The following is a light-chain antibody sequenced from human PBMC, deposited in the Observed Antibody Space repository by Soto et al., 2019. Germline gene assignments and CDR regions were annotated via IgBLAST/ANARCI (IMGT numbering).Light chain of an antibody. Sequence: IVLTQSPDTLSLSPGEGATLSCRASQGVSSSYLAWYQQKPGQPPRLLIYGASNRATGIPDRFSGAGSGTDFTLTISRLEPEDFAVYFCQQFGGSPKLTFGGGTKVEIK. CDR1: QGVSSSY. CDR3: QQFGGSPKLT. CDR2: GAS. J-gene: IGKJ4*01. V-gene: IGKV3-20*01.